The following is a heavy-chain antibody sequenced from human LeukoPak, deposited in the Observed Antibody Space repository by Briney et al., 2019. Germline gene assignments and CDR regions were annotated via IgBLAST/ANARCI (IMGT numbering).Heavy chain of an antibody. CDR2: ISSDGSNK. J-gene: IGHJ6*02. CDR3: AREGIPFYSSGWYGGGYYYGMDV. Sequence: PGGSLRLSCVASEFTFGSYALHWVRQAPGKGLEWVAFISSDGSNKYYADSAKGRFTISRDNSKNTLFLQMNSLRAEDTAVYYCAREGIPFYSSGWYGGGYYYGMDVWGQGTTVTVSS. V-gene: IGHV3-30-3*01. CDR1: EFTFGSYA. D-gene: IGHD6-19*01.